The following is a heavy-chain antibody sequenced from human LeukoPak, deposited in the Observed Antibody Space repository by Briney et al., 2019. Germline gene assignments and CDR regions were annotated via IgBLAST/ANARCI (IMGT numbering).Heavy chain of an antibody. V-gene: IGHV3-74*01. Sequence: GGSLRLSCAASGFTFNNYWMHWVRHVPGKGLVWVARITNDGRSTNYADFVEGRFTISRDNAKNTVYLQMNSLRAEDTAVYYCTRVVVGAGGKFDYWGQGTLVTVSS. CDR1: GFTFNNYW. J-gene: IGHJ4*02. D-gene: IGHD1-26*01. CDR2: ITNDGRST. CDR3: TRVVVGAGGKFDY.